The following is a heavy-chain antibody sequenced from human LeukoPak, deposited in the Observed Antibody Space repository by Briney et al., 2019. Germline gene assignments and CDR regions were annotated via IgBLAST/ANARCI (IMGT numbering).Heavy chain of an antibody. V-gene: IGHV3-48*01. CDR1: GFTVSSNY. J-gene: IGHJ4*02. CDR3: ARARAYGDYLGGFDS. D-gene: IGHD4-17*01. Sequence: GGSLRLSCAAFGFTVSSNYMSWVRQAPGKGLEWIAYISGSGNIIYYADSVKGRFTISRDNAKNSLYLQMDSLRAEDTAVYYCARARAYGDYLGGFDSWGQGTLVTVSS. CDR2: ISGSGNII.